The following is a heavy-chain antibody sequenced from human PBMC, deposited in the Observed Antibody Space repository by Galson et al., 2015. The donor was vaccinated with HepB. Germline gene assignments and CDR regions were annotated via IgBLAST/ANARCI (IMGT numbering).Heavy chain of an antibody. CDR1: GFTFSSYD. CDR3: ARGGAAAGGPFDY. V-gene: IGHV3-13*04. J-gene: IGHJ4*02. Sequence: SLRLSCAASGFTFSSYDMHWVRQATGKGLEWVSAIGTAGDTYYPGSVKGRFTISRENAKNSLYLQMNSLRAGDTAVYYCARGGAAAGGPFDYWGQGTLVTVSS. D-gene: IGHD6-13*01. CDR2: IGTAGDT.